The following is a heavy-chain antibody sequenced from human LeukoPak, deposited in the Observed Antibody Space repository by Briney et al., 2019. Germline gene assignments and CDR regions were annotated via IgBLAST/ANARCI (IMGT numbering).Heavy chain of an antibody. V-gene: IGHV3-23*01. CDR2: ISGSGGST. Sequence: PGGSLRLSCAASGFTFSSYAMHWVRQAPGKGLEWVSAISGSGGSTYYADSVKGRFTISRDNSKNTLYLQMNSLRAEDTAVYYCANLAAAGTHYYYYYMDVWGKGTTVTVSS. CDR3: ANLAAAGTHYYYYYMDV. J-gene: IGHJ6*03. CDR1: GFTFSSYA. D-gene: IGHD6-13*01.